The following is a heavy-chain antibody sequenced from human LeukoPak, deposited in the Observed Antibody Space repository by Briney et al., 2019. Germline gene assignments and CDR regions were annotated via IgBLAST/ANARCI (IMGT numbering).Heavy chain of an antibody. CDR3: ARGGKSGSYYNNWFDP. J-gene: IGHJ5*02. CDR1: GGSFNGYY. CDR2: INHSGST. D-gene: IGHD3-10*01. V-gene: IGHV4-34*01. Sequence: SETLSLTCAVYGGSFNGYYWSWIRQPPGKGLEWIGEINHSGSTNYNPSLKSRVTISVDTSKNQFSLKLSSVTAADTAVYYCARGGKSGSYYNNWFDPWGQGTLVTVSS.